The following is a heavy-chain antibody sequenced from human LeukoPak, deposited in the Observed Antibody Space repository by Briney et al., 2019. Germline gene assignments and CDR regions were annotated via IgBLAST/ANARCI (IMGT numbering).Heavy chain of an antibody. CDR1: GFTFDDYG. V-gene: IGHV3-30*02. CDR3: AKDTHYYDSSGYYIDY. Sequence: GGSLRLSCAASGFTFDDYGMHWVRQAPGKGLEWVAFIRYDGSNKYYADSVKGRFTISRDNSKNTLYLQMNSLRAEDTAVYYCAKDTHYYDSSGYYIDYWGQGTLVTVSS. CDR2: IRYDGSNK. D-gene: IGHD3-22*01. J-gene: IGHJ4*02.